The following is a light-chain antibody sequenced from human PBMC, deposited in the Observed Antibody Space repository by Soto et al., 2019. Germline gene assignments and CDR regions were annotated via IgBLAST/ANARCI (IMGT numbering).Light chain of an antibody. Sequence: EVVMTQSPATLSVSPGERATLYCRASQSVNFNLAWYQQKPGQAPRLLIYGAYTRAPGFPARFSGSASGTEFTLIISSLQSEDSAVYYCQQYNSYPSITFGQGTRLEI. CDR1: QSVNFN. CDR3: QQYNSYPSIT. V-gene: IGKV3-15*01. J-gene: IGKJ5*01. CDR2: GAY.